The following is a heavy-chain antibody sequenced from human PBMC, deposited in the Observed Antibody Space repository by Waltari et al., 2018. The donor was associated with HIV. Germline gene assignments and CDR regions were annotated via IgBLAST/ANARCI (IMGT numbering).Heavy chain of an antibody. Sequence: QLQLQESGPGLVKPSETLSLTCTVSGGSISSSIYYWGWIRQPPGKGLEWIGSIYYSGSTYYNPSLKSRVTISVDTSKNQFSLKLSSVTAADTAVYYCARQGGYDILTGYYTYFDYWGQGTLVTVSS. CDR3: ARQGGYDILTGYYTYFDY. V-gene: IGHV4-39*01. J-gene: IGHJ4*02. D-gene: IGHD3-9*01. CDR2: IYYSGST. CDR1: GGSISSSIYY.